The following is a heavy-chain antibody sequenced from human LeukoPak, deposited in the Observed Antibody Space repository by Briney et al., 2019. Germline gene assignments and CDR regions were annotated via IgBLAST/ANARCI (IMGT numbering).Heavy chain of an antibody. CDR1: GGSISGYY. Sequence: SETLSLTCTVSGGSISGYYWSWLRQPPGKGLEWIGYINYSGRTNNNPSLTGRVTVSVDTSKNQFSLKLSSVTAADTAVYYCARHGYDTGNYQAHFDYWGQGTLLTVPS. J-gene: IGHJ4*02. CDR2: INYSGRT. D-gene: IGHD2-8*02. V-gene: IGHV4-59*08. CDR3: ARHGYDTGNYQAHFDY.